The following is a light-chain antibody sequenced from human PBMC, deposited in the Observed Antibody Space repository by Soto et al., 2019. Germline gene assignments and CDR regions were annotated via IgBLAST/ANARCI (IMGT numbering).Light chain of an antibody. CDR1: QNIGSN. CDR2: GIF. J-gene: IGKJ2*01. Sequence: EMVMTQSPATLSMSPGERATLSCRASQNIGSNLAWYQYKPGQAPRLLTFGIFNRATGIPARFSSSGSGTEFTLTISTLQTEDFAVYYCQQYNNWPYTFGQGTKLEIK. V-gene: IGKV3-15*01. CDR3: QQYNNWPYT.